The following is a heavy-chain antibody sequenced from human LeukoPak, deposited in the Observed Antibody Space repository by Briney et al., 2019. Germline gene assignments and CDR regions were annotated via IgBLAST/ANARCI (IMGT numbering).Heavy chain of an antibody. CDR2: ITSPVGHI. CDR3: ATDGQSSGWYGFDY. Sequence: PGESLRLSCAASGFTFSTYSMNWVRQAPGKGLEWVASITSPVGHIYYADSLKGRITISRDNAKSSLYLQMNSLRAEDTAVYYCATDGQSSGWYGFDYWGQGTRVTVSS. V-gene: IGHV3-21*01. J-gene: IGHJ4*02. CDR1: GFTFSTYS. D-gene: IGHD6-19*01.